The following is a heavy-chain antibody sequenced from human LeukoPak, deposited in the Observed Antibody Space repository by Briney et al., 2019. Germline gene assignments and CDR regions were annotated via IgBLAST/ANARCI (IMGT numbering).Heavy chain of an antibody. CDR1: GASMSSDY. D-gene: IGHD3-10*02. Sequence: PSETLSLTCTVSGASMSSDYWTWIRQPPGRGLEWLGYIYYRGSTNYNPSLKSRVTMSVDTSKNQFSLKLSSVTAADTAVYYCARQTLFENWGQGTLVTVSS. CDR3: ARQTLFEN. J-gene: IGHJ4*02. CDR2: IYYRGST. V-gene: IGHV4-59*08.